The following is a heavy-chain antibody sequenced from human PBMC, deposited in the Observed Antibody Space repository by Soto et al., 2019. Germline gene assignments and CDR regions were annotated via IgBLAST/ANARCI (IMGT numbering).Heavy chain of an antibody. CDR2: VYSSGTT. Sequence: PSETLSLTCSVSGGSINSYWWSWIRQPAGKGLEWIGRVYSSGTTDYNPSLNSRATMSVETSKNQFSLKLSSVTAADTAVYYCARDIGSFAYGEGYCGHGIQVTVSS. CDR1: GGSINSYW. D-gene: IGHD3-10*01. CDR3: ARDIGSFAYGEGY. J-gene: IGHJ4*01. V-gene: IGHV4-4*07.